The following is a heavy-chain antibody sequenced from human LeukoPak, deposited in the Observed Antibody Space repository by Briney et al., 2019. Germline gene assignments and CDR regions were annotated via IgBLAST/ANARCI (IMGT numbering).Heavy chain of an antibody. Sequence: PGGSLRLSCAASGFTFSTYCMHWVRQAPGKGLEWVAVIWYDGSNKFYADSVKGRFTISRDNARNSLYLQMNSLRAEDTAVYYCARDALSWQAAERHAVGSPWGQGTLVTVSS. D-gene: IGHD6-13*01. J-gene: IGHJ5*02. CDR3: ARDALSWQAAERHAVGSP. CDR2: IWYDGSNK. V-gene: IGHV3-33*01. CDR1: GFTFSTYC.